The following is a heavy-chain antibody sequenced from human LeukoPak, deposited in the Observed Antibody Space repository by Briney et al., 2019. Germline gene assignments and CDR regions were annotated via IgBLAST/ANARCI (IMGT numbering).Heavy chain of an antibody. CDR3: ARRFRWVRGVGGTPAPHRVYFDY. J-gene: IGHJ4*02. D-gene: IGHD3-10*01. V-gene: IGHV4-39*01. Sequence: PSETLSLTCTVSGGSISSSSYYWGWIRQPPGKGLEWIGYIYYSGSTYYNPSLKSRVTMSVDTSKNQFSLKLSSVTAADTAVYYCARRFRWVRGVGGTPAPHRVYFDYWGQGTLVTVSS. CDR2: IYYSGST. CDR1: GGSISSSSYY.